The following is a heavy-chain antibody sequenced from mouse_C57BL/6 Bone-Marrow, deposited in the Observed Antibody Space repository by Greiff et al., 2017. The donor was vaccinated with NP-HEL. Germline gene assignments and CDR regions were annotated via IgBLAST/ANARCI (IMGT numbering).Heavy chain of an antibody. CDR1: GYTFTDYN. CDR2: INPNNGGT. V-gene: IGHV1-18*01. J-gene: IGHJ1*03. D-gene: IGHD1-1*01. CDR3: ARRARTTVVGYFDV. Sequence: VQLQQSGPELVKPGASVKIPCKASGYTFTDYNMDWVKQSHGKSLEWIGDINPNNGGTIYNQKFKGKATLTVDKSSSTAYMELRSLTSEDTAGYYCARRARTTVVGYFDVWGTGTTVTVSS.